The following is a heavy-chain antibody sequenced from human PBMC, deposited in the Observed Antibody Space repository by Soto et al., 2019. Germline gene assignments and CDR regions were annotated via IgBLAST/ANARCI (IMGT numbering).Heavy chain of an antibody. D-gene: IGHD6-6*01. CDR1: GFTFNSYA. CDR3: AKHSSSYGTYYYYIMDV. Sequence: GGSLRLSCAASGFTFNSYAMSWVRQAPGKGLEWVSVISGSGGSTYYADSVKGRFSISRDNSRNTLFLQLNSLRAEDTAVYYCAKHSSSYGTYYYYIMDVWGQGTTVTVSS. CDR2: ISGSGGST. J-gene: IGHJ6*02. V-gene: IGHV3-23*01.